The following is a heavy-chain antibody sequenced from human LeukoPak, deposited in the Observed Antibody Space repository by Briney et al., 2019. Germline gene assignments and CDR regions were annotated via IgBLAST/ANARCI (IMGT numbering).Heavy chain of an antibody. CDR2: INQSGST. CDR1: GGSITGFY. Sequence: PSETLSLTCAVYGGSITGFYWSWTRQPPGKGLEWIGEINQSGSTYYSPSLKSRLTISVDTSKNQFSLRLSSVTAADTAVYYCARTHCGGACYSRYYYYMDVWGKGTTVTVSS. J-gene: IGHJ6*03. CDR3: ARTHCGGACYSRYYYYMDV. D-gene: IGHD2-21*02. V-gene: IGHV4-34*01.